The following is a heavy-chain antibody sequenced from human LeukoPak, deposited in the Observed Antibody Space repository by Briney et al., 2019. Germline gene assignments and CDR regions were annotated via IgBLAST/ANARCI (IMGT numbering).Heavy chain of an antibody. CDR1: GGSISSYY. CDR3: ARDPGSAGRWLQIYYFDY. J-gene: IGHJ4*02. CDR2: IYYSGST. Sequence: SETLSLTCTVSGGSISSYYWSWIRQPPGKGLEWIGYIYYSGSTNYNPSLKSRVTISVDTSKNQFSLKLSSVTAADTAVYYCARDPGSAGRWLQIYYFDYWGQGTLVTVSS. V-gene: IGHV4-59*12. D-gene: IGHD5-24*01.